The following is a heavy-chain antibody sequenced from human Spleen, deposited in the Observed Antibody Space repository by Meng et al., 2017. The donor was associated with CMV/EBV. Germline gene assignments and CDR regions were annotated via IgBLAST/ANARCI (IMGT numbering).Heavy chain of an antibody. V-gene: IGHV4-39*01. Sequence: SETLSLTCTVSRGSISSDSHYWGWIRQPPGKGLEWIGNIYYSENTYYNPSLKSRVTISLDTSKDQFSLKLSSVTAADTAVYYCARYYSSSWLGYYYGMDVWGQGTTVTVSS. CDR2: IYYSENT. CDR3: ARYYSSSWLGYYYGMDV. D-gene: IGHD6-13*01. J-gene: IGHJ6*02. CDR1: RGSISSDSHY.